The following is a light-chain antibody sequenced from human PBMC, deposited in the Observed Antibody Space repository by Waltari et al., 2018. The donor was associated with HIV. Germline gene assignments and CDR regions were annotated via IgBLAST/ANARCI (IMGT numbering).Light chain of an antibody. CDR3: TAWDDGLSDPV. CDR2: SNN. CDR1: SSNIGSNT. Sequence: QSVLTQPPSASGTPGQRVTISCSGSSSNIGSNTVNWYQQLPGTAPKLLIYSNNQRPSGVHDRFSGSKSGPSASLAISGLQSEDEADYYCTAWDDGLSDPVFGGGTKLTVL. J-gene: IGLJ3*02. V-gene: IGLV1-44*01.